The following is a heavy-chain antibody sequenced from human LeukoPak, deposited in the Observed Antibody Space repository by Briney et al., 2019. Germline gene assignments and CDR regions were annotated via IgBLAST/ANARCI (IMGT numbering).Heavy chain of an antibody. CDR2: ISSSCSTI. CDR3: ARANDYGDHGPFDY. Sequence: GGSLRLSCAASGFTFSSYSMNWVRQAPGKGLEWVSYISSSCSTIYYADSVKGRFTISRDNAKNSLYLQMNSLRAEDTAVYYCARANDYGDHGPFDYWGQGTLVTVSS. J-gene: IGHJ4*02. V-gene: IGHV3-48*01. CDR1: GFTFSSYS. D-gene: IGHD4-17*01.